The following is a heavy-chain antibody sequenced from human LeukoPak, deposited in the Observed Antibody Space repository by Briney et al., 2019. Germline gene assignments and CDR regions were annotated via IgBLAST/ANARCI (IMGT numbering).Heavy chain of an antibody. CDR3: ARLVVTTEYYFDY. D-gene: IGHD3-22*01. CDR1: GYSFTSYW. J-gene: IGHJ4*02. CDR2: IYPGDSDT. Sequence: GESLQISCKGSGYSFTSYWIGGVRQLPGKGLEWMGIIYPGDSDTRDSPSFQGQVTISADKSISTAYLQWSSLKASDTAMYYCARLVVTTEYYFDYWGQGTLVTVSS. V-gene: IGHV5-51*01.